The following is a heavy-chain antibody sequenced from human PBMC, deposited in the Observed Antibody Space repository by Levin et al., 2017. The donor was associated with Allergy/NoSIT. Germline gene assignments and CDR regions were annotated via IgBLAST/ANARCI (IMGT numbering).Heavy chain of an antibody. D-gene: IGHD5-12*01. CDR1: GFTFSSYW. Sequence: GESLKISCAASGFTFSSYWMSWVRQAPGKGLEWVANIKQDGSEKYYVDSVKGRFTISRDNAKNSLYLQMNSLRAEDTAVYYCARDGGYSGYDQFDYWGQGTLVTVSS. V-gene: IGHV3-7*01. J-gene: IGHJ4*02. CDR3: ARDGGYSGYDQFDY. CDR2: IKQDGSEK.